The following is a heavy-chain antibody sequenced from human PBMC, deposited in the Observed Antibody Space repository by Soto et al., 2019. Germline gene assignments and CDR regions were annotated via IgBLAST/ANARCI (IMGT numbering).Heavy chain of an antibody. Sequence: ASVKVSCKASGYTFTSYYMHWVRQAPGQGLEWMGIINPSGGSTSYAQKFQGRVTMTRDTSTSTVYMELSSLRSEDTAVYCCAAVVVGPTETTVAYDILTGYYPPLVWGQGTMVTVSS. D-gene: IGHD3-9*01. CDR3: AAVVVGPTETTVAYDILTGYYPPLV. J-gene: IGHJ3*01. CDR1: GYTFTSYY. CDR2: INPSGGST. V-gene: IGHV1-46*01.